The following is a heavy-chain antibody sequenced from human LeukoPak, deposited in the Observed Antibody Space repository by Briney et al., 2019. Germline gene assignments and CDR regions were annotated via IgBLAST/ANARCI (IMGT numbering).Heavy chain of an antibody. CDR1: GGTLSSYT. CDR2: IIPILGIA. CDR3: AREYYDFWSGLTQGNYYYYYGMDV. Sequence: ASVKVSCKASGGTLSSYTISWVRQAPGQGLEWMGRIIPILGIANYAQKFQGRVTITADKSTSTAYMELSSLRSEDTAVYYCAREYYDFWSGLTQGNYYYYYGMDVWGQGTTVTVSS. V-gene: IGHV1-69*02. J-gene: IGHJ6*02. D-gene: IGHD3-3*01.